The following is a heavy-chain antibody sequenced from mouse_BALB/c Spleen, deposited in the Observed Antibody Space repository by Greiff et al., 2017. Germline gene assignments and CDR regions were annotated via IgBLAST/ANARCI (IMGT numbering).Heavy chain of an antibody. J-gene: IGHJ3*01. CDR2: ISYDGSN. Sequence: EVKLQESGPGLVKPSQSLSLSCSVTGYSITSGYYWYWIRQFPGNKLEWMGYISYDGSNNYNPSLKNRISITRDTSKNQFFLKLKSVTTEDTATYYCARDDDYDGGFAYWGQGTLVTVSA. D-gene: IGHD2-4*01. V-gene: IGHV3-6*02. CDR3: ARDDDYDGGFAY. CDR1: GYSITSGYY.